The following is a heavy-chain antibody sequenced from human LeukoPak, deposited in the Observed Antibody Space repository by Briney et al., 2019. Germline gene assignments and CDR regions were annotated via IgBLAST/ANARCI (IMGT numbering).Heavy chain of an antibody. J-gene: IGHJ6*03. Sequence: ASVKVSCKASGGTFSSYTINWVRQAPGQGLEWMGGIIPIFGTANYAQKFQGRVTITTDESTSTAYMELSSLRSEDTAVYYCARSPRYCSSTSCYSPPATPYYYYMDVWGKGTTVTVPS. CDR2: IIPIFGTA. V-gene: IGHV1-69*05. CDR3: ARSPRYCSSTSCYSPPATPYYYYMDV. CDR1: GGTFSSYT. D-gene: IGHD2-2*01.